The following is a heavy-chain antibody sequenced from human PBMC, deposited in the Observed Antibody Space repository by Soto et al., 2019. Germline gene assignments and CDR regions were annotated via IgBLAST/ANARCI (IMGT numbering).Heavy chain of an antibody. V-gene: IGHV3-30*18. CDR3: AKAGPHFDY. CDR2: ISYDGSNK. D-gene: IGHD7-27*01. CDR1: GLTFGDYG. J-gene: IGHJ4*02. Sequence: QVQLVESGGGVVQPGRSLTLSCAVSGLTFGDYGMHWVRQAPGKGLEWVAMISYDGSNKYHADSVKGRFTISRDNSKNTLYLQMSSLRGEDTAVYYCAKAGPHFDYWGQGALVTVSS.